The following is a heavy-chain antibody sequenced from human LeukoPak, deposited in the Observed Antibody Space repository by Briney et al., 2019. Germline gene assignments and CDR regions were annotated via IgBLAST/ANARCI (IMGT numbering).Heavy chain of an antibody. CDR1: GFTFNRYA. J-gene: IGHJ4*02. D-gene: IGHD6-19*01. V-gene: IGHV3-23*01. CDR3: AKDYSSGWYIFDC. Sequence: GGSLRLSCAASGFTFNRYAMSWVRQAPGKGLEWVSAISGSGGNTYYADSVKGRFTISRDNSKKTLYLQMNSLRAEDTAVYHCAKDYSSGWYIFDCWGLGTLVTVSS. CDR2: ISGSGGNT.